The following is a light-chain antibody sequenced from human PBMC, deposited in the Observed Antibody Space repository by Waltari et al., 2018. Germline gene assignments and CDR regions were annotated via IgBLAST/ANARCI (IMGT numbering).Light chain of an antibody. CDR2: WAA. Sequence: DIVMTQSPESLAVSLAERATINCKSSQSLLYYSNDKNNLAWDQQKPGQPPKLLIYWAATRRAGVPDRVCGSVSGTDFTLTISTVEAEDVAVYECKRYYSRRTFGQGTKVEMK. CDR1: QSLLYYSNDKNN. J-gene: IGKJ1*01. V-gene: IGKV4-1*01. CDR3: KRYYSRRT.